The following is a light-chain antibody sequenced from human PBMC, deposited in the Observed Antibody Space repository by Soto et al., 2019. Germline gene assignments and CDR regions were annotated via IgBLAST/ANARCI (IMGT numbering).Light chain of an antibody. J-gene: IGKJ1*01. V-gene: IGKV3-20*01. Sequence: VMTHAPPTLSVSPCERATLSCRSIQSISRTYLAWYQQKPGQAPRLLMYGISRRATGIPDRFSGSGSGTDFTLTITRLEPEDFAVYYCQQYVTSSPRTFGQGTKVDIK. CDR3: QQYVTSSPRT. CDR2: GIS. CDR1: QSISRTY.